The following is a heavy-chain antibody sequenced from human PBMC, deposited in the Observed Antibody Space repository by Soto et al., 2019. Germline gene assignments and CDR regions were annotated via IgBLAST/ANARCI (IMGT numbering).Heavy chain of an antibody. CDR2: VYYSGTT. Sequence: SETLSLTCSVSGGSVSNKTYYWSWIRHPPGKRLEWIGYVYYSGTTNYNPSLKSRVTISVDLSKNQFSLRLSSVTTADTALYYCARTTAVPNTLRSRYFFDYWGQGTLVTVSS. J-gene: IGHJ4*02. V-gene: IGHV4-61*01. CDR3: ARTTAVPNTLRSRYFFDY. CDR1: GGSVSNKTYY. D-gene: IGHD4-17*01.